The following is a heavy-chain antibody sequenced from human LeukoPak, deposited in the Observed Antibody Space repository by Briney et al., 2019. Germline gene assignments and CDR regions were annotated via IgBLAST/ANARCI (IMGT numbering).Heavy chain of an antibody. CDR3: ARDSSAWSLGDP. CDR2: INPSGGSA. V-gene: IGHV1-46*01. Sequence: ASVKVSCKASGYTFTRYYMHWVRQAPGQGLEWMGIINPSGGSARYAQKFQGRVTMTRDTSTSTVYMEVSSLRPEDTAVYYCARDSSAWSLGDPWGQGTLVTVSS. CDR1: GYTFTRYY. D-gene: IGHD6-19*01. J-gene: IGHJ5*02.